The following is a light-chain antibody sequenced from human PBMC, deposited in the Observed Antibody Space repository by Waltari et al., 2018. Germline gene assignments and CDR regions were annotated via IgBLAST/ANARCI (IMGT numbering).Light chain of an antibody. CDR3: QTWDTDIHVV. V-gene: IGLV4-69*01. CDR2: LNGDGSH. J-gene: IGLJ2*01. CDR1: SGHSHYA. Sequence: QLVLTQSPSASASLGASVKLPCTLSSGHSHYAIAWHQQQPKKGPRYLMKLNGDGSHTKGDGIPDRFSGSSSGAERFLTISSLQSEDEGDYYCQTWDTDIHVVFGGGTKLIVL.